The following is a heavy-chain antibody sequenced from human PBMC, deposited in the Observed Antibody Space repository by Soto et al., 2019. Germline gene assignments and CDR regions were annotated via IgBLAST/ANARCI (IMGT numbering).Heavy chain of an antibody. CDR3: ARYDILTGSNFDP. CDR1: GGTFSSYT. Sequence: GASVKVSCKASGGTFSSYTISWVRQAPGQGLEWMGRIIPILGIANYAQKFQGRVTITADKSTSTAYMELSSLRSEDTAVYYCARYDILTGSNFDPWGQGTLVTVSS. J-gene: IGHJ5*02. D-gene: IGHD3-9*01. CDR2: IIPILGIA. V-gene: IGHV1-69*02.